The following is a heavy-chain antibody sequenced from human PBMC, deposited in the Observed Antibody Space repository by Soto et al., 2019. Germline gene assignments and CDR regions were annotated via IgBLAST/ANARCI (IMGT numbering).Heavy chain of an antibody. V-gene: IGHV3-15*01. CDR2: IKRKSDGGTT. CDR3: TTAATTVTTIDY. Sequence: EVQLVESGGGLVKPGESLRVSCVVSGFTFSNAWMSWVRQAPGKGLEWVGRIKRKSDGGTTDYAAPVKGRFTISRDDSKNTLYLQMNSLKTEDTAVYYCTTAATTVTTIDYCGQGTLVTVSS. CDR1: GFTFSNAW. J-gene: IGHJ4*02. D-gene: IGHD4-17*01.